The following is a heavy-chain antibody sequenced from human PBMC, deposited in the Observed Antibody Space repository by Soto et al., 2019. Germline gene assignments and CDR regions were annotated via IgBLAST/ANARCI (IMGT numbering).Heavy chain of an antibody. CDR2: ISWNSGSI. J-gene: IGHJ4*02. Sequence: PGGSLRLSCAASGFTFDDYAMHWVRQAPGKGLEWVSGISWNSGSIGYADSVKGRFTISRDNAKNSLYLQMNSLRAEDTALYYCAKDRWERLYSSSWYYFDYWGQGTLVTVSS. CDR1: GFTFDDYA. V-gene: IGHV3-9*01. CDR3: AKDRWERLYSSSWYYFDY. D-gene: IGHD6-13*01.